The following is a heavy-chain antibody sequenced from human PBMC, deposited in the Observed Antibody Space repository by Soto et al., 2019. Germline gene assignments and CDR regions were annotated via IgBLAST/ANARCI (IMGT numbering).Heavy chain of an antibody. V-gene: IGHV3-74*01. Sequence: EVQLVESGGGLVQPGKALRLSCAASGFTFSKYWMHWVRRAPGKGPVWVSYISGDGTTTDYADSVKGRFTISRDNAKNTLYLQMDSLRVEDTAGYYCAIQDCTNDVCLEAAVTVGGALEYWGQGAQVTVTS. CDR1: GFTFSKYW. CDR2: ISGDGTTT. CDR3: AIQDCTNDVCLEAAVTVGGALEY. D-gene: IGHD2-8*01. J-gene: IGHJ4*02.